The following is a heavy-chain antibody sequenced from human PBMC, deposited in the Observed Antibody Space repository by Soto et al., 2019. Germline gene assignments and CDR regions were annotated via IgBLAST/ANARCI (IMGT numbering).Heavy chain of an antibody. J-gene: IGHJ6*02. CDR1: GYSFTNYW. V-gene: IGHV5-51*01. CDR3: ARPSRGDFWSGYRRPKYYYYGMDV. D-gene: IGHD3-3*01. Sequence: ESLKISCKCSGYSFTNYWIGWVRQMPGKGLEWMGIIYPGDSDTTYSPSFQGQVTISADKSISTAYLQWSSLKASDTAMYYCARPSRGDFWSGYRRPKYYYYGMDVWGQGTTVTVSS. CDR2: IYPGDSDT.